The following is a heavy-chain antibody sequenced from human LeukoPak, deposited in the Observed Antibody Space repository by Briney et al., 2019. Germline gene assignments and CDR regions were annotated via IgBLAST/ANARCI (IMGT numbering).Heavy chain of an antibody. CDR1: GGSISSGGYY. J-gene: IGHJ4*02. D-gene: IGHD1-14*01. Sequence: SQTLSLTCTVSGGSISSGGYYWSWIHQHPGKGLEWIGYIYYSGSTYYNPSLKSRVTITVDTSENQFSLKLTSVTAADTAVYYCARSPEYYFDYWGQGTLVTVSS. CDR3: ARSPEYYFDY. V-gene: IGHV4-31*03. CDR2: IYYSGST.